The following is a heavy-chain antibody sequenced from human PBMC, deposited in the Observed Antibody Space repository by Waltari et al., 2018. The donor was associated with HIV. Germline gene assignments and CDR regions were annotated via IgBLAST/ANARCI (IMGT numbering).Heavy chain of an antibody. Sequence: QVQLQESGPGLVKPSETLSLTCPVSGGSVSSGSYYWTWIRQPPGKGREVIGYIYYSGSTNYNHSLKSRVTISVDTSKNQFSLKLSSVTAADTAVYYCARDKGSSGYYFNRWGQGTLVTVSS. V-gene: IGHV4-61*01. CDR1: GGSVSSGSYY. D-gene: IGHD3-22*01. CDR2: IYYSGST. CDR3: ARDKGSSGYYFNR. J-gene: IGHJ4*02.